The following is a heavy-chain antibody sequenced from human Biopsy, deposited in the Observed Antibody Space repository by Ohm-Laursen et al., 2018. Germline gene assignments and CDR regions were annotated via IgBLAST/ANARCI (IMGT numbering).Heavy chain of an antibody. CDR2: IHHAQSA. V-gene: IGHV4-59*01. CDR3: ARVEDCSGDNCPRLAFDL. J-gene: IGHJ3*01. D-gene: IGHD2-15*01. CDR1: GGSISSYY. Sequence: SETLSLTCIVSGGSISSYYWMWIRQPPGKGLEWIGYIHHAQSATYSPSLKSRVTISVDTSKNQFSLKMTSVTVADTAVYYCARVEDCSGDNCPRLAFDLWGQGTTVSVSS.